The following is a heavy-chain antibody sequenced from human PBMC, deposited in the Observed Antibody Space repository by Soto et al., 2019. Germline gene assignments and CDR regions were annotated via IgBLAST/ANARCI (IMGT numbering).Heavy chain of an antibody. CDR1: GFTFSSYA. CDR3: ARDRSYYDSSGSYSPPY. J-gene: IGHJ4*02. D-gene: IGHD3-22*01. CDR2: ISGSAATT. V-gene: IGHV3-23*01. Sequence: EVQLLESGGGLVQPGGSLRLSCAASGFTFSSYAMNWVRQAPGKGLEWVSAISGSAATTHFADSVKGRVNISRDNSKNTLYLQTNSLRAEDTAVYYCARDRSYYDSSGSYSPPYWGQGTLVTVSS.